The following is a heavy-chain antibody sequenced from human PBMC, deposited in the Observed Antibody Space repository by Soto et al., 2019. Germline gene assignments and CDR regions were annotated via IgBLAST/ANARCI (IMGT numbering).Heavy chain of an antibody. CDR2: IKSKTDGGTT. CDR3: TTVLPNIVGGWYEGALFDY. CDR1: GFPVSNAW. Sequence: PGGSLRLSCAASGFPVSNAWMSWVRQAPGKGLEWVGRIKSKTDGGTTDCAAPVKGRFTISRDDSKNTLYLQMNSLKTEDTAVYYCTTVLPNIVGGWYEGALFDYWGQGTLVTVSS. V-gene: IGHV3-15*01. J-gene: IGHJ4*02. D-gene: IGHD6-19*01.